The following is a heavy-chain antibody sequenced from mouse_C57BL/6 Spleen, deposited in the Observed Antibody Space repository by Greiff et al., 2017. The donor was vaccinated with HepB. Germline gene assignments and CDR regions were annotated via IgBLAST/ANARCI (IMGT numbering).Heavy chain of an antibody. CDR2: IDPSDSYT. J-gene: IGHJ3*01. CDR3: ARSEGNPAWFAY. D-gene: IGHD2-1*01. V-gene: IGHV1-59*01. CDR1: GYTFTSYW. Sequence: QVQLQQPGAELVRPGTSVKLSCKASGYTFTSYWMHWVKQRPGQGLEWIGVIDPSDSYTNYNQKFKGKATLNVDTSSSTAYMQLSSLTSEDSAVYYCARSEGNPAWFAYWGQGTLVTVSA.